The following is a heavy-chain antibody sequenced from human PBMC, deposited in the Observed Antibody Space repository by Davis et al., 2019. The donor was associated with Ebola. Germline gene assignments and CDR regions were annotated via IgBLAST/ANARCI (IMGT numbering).Heavy chain of an antibody. CDR3: ARLEAVAGLDY. V-gene: IGHV4-39*07. J-gene: IGHJ4*02. Sequence: SETLSLTCTVSGGSISSGSYYWGWIRQPPGKGLEWIGSIYYRGTTYYNPSLKSRVTISVDTSKNQFSLKLSSVTAADTAVYYCARLEAVAGLDYWGQGTLVTVSS. D-gene: IGHD6-19*01. CDR2: IYYRGTT. CDR1: GGSISSGSYY.